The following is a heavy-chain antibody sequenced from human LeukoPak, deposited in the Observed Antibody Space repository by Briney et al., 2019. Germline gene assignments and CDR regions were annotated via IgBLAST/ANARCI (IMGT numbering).Heavy chain of an antibody. CDR2: LHFSGTP. Sequence: PSETLTLACSVSDDSIRTNSYYWGWIRQPPGKGLEWVGSLHFSGTPYYSPSLSSRVAVSRDTSNNQFSLTLKSVTATDTAVSFCTRGGDAHKLGTFWRPGILVTVSS. CDR3: TRGGDAHKLGTF. J-gene: IGHJ4*02. V-gene: IGHV4-39*01. D-gene: IGHD2-21*01. CDR1: DDSIRTNSYY.